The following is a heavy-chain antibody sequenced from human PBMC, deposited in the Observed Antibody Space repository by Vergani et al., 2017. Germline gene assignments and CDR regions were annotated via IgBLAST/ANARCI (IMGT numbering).Heavy chain of an antibody. CDR2: IYYSGST. D-gene: IGHD3-22*01. J-gene: IGHJ3*02. CDR1: GGSISSYY. CDR3: ARGGGDYYDSSGYYGDAFDI. V-gene: IGHV4-59*01. Sequence: QVQLQESGPGLVKPSETLSLTCTVSGGSISSYYWSWIRQPPGKGLEWIGYIYYSGSTNYNPSLKRRVTISVDTSKNQFSLRLSSVTAADTAVYYCARGGGDYYDSSGYYGDAFDIWGQGTMVTVSS.